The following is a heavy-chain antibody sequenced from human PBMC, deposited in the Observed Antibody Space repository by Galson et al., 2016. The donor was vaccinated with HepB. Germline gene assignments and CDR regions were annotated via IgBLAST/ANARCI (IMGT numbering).Heavy chain of an antibody. J-gene: IGHJ4*02. CDR3: ARCVDSVVVTGFDY. CDR2: INHSGST. D-gene: IGHD5-18*01. V-gene: IGHV4-34*01. CDR1: GGSFNGYY. Sequence: SETLSLTCALYGGSFNGYYWSWIRQPPGKGLEWIGEINHSGSTTYNPSLKSRVTISVDTSKKQFSLKLKSVTAADTAVYYCARCVDSVVVTGFDYWGQGNLVTVSS.